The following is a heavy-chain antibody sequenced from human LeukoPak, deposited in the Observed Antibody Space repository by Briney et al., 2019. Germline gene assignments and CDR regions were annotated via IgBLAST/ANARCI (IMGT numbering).Heavy chain of an antibody. Sequence: GASVKVSCKASGGTFSSYAISWVRQAPGQGLEWMGGIIPIFGTANYAQKFQGRVTITTDESTSTAYMELSSLRSEDTAVYYCARDHGGSELPYFDYWGQGTPVTVSS. CDR3: ARDHGGSELPYFDY. CDR2: IIPIFGTA. J-gene: IGHJ4*02. CDR1: GGTFSSYA. D-gene: IGHD1-7*01. V-gene: IGHV1-69*05.